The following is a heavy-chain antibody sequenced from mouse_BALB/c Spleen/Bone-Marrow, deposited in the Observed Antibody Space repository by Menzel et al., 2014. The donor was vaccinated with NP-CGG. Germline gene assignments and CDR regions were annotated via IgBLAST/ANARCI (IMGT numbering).Heavy chain of an antibody. CDR2: ISNGGGSA. D-gene: IGHD2-14*01. J-gene: IGHJ3*01. CDR3: ARHDYRYDAWFAY. Sequence: EVHLVESGGGLVQPGGSLKLSCATSGFTFSDYYMYWVRQTPEKRLEWVAYISNGGGSAYYPDTVKGRFTISRDNDKNTLYLQMSRLKSEDTAVYYCARHDYRYDAWFAYRGQGTLVTVSA. V-gene: IGHV5-12*02. CDR1: GFTFSDYY.